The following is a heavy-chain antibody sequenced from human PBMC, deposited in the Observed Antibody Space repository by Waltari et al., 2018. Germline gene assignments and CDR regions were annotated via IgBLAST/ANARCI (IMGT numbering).Heavy chain of an antibody. CDR2: IYWNDNK. CDR1: GLSLTTHAVG. V-gene: IGHV2-5*01. J-gene: IGHJ4*02. CDR3: AYANDILSGYFDY. Sequence: QITLKESGPTVVIPTHPLTLTCSVSGLSLTTHAVGVGWVRQPSGKALEWLALIYWNDNKRYSPSLKSRLTITKDTSKNQVVLTMTYMDPMDTATYYCAYANDILSGYFDYWGQGTLVTVSS. D-gene: IGHD3-9*01.